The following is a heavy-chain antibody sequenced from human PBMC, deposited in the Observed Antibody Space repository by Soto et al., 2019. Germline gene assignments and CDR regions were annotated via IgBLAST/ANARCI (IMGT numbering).Heavy chain of an antibody. J-gene: IGHJ4*02. CDR1: GGSISSGGYY. V-gene: IGHV4-31*03. CDR2: IYYSGST. CDR3: ARDLGTRHYFDY. D-gene: IGHD3-10*01. Sequence: PSEILSLTCTVSGGSISSGGYYWSWIRQHPGKGLEWIGYIYYSGSTYYNPSLKSRVTISVDTSKNQFSLKLSSVTAADTAVYYGARDLGTRHYFDYWGQGTLVTVSS.